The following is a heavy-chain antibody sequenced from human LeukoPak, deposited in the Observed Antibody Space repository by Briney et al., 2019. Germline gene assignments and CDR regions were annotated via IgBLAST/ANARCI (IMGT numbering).Heavy chain of an antibody. J-gene: IGHJ4*02. CDR1: GGSISSYY. CDR3: ARLTVAGFPYGDYGVDY. D-gene: IGHD4-17*01. CDR2: INHSGST. Sequence: SETLSLTCTVSGGSISSYYWSWIRQPPGKGLEWIGEINHSGSTNYNPSLKSQVTISVDTSKNQFSLKLSSVTAADTAVYYCARLTVAGFPYGDYGVDYWGQGTLVTVSS. V-gene: IGHV4-34*01.